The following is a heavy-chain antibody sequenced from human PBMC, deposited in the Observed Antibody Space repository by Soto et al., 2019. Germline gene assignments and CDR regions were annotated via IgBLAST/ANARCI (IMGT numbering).Heavy chain of an antibody. CDR3: ARRSCNDLCWRYFDY. CDR1: GDSISSGAW. CDR2: IYHSGNT. J-gene: IGHJ4*02. D-gene: IGHD2-15*01. Sequence: TLSLTCAVSGDSISSGAWWSWVRQSPGKGLQWIGEIYHSGNTRNNPSFKSRVTMSVDTPKNRMSLNLRSVTAADTAVYYCARRSCNDLCWRYFDYWGQGNLVTVSS. V-gene: IGHV4-4*02.